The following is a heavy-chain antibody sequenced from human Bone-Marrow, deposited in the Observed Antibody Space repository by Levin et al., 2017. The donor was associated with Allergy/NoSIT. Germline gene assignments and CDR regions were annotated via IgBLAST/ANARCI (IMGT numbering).Heavy chain of an antibody. D-gene: IGHD4-17*01. CDR1: GYFINSGYS. V-gene: IGHV4-38-2*02. Sequence: SQTLSLTCTVSGYFINSGYSWGWVRQPPGKGLEWLGSIYSTGSTYYSPSLRSRVTISIRTSKNQFSLKLTSVTAADTAVYYCASMTTVTKTYYFDFWGRGTPVTVSS. CDR2: IYSTGST. J-gene: IGHJ4*02. CDR3: ASMTTVTKTYYFDF.